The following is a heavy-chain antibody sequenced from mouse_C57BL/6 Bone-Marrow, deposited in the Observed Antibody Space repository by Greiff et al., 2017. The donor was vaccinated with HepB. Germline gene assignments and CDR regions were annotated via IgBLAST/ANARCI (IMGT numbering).Heavy chain of an antibody. J-gene: IGHJ2*01. CDR3: ARSNLGVFDY. CDR1: GYTFTNYW. CDR2: IYPGGGYT. Sequence: QVQLQQSGAELVRPGTSVKMSCKASGYTFTNYWIGWAKQRPGHGLEWIGDIYPGGGYTNYNEKFKGKATLTADKSSSTAYMQFSSLTSEDSAIYYCARSNLGVFDYWGQGTTLTVSS. D-gene: IGHD3-3*01. V-gene: IGHV1-63*01.